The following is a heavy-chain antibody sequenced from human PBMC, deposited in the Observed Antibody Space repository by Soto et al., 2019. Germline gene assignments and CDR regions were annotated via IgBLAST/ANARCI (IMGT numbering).Heavy chain of an antibody. Sequence: QVQLQESGPGLVKPSETLSLTCTVSGGSVSSDSYYWSWIRQSPGTGLEWIGYIYDSGSTNYNPPLKSRVTMSVDTAKNHFSLKLSSVTAADTAVYYCARGNWKGDYWGQGTLVTVSS. J-gene: IGHJ4*02. CDR3: ARGNWKGDY. D-gene: IGHD1-20*01. V-gene: IGHV4-61*03. CDR1: GGSVSSDSYY. CDR2: IYDSGST.